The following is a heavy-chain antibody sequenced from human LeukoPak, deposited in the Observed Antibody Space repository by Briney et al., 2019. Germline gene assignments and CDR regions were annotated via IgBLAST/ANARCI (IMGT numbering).Heavy chain of an antibody. CDR3: AGYYDSSGYHRTFDI. D-gene: IGHD3-22*01. J-gene: IGHJ3*02. CDR1: GGSISNYY. V-gene: IGHV4-4*07. CDR2: IYTSGST. Sequence: TETLSLTCTVSGGSISNYYWSWIRQPAGKGLEWIGRIYTSGSTNYNPSLKSRVTLSVDTSKNQFSLKLSSVTAADTAMYYCAGYYDSSGYHRTFDIWGQGTMVTVSS.